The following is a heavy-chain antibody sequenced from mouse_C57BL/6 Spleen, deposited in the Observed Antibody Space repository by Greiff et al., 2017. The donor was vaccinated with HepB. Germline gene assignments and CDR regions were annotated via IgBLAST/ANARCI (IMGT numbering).Heavy chain of an antibody. CDR2: ISDGGSYT. CDR3: ARETAQVPAWFAY. V-gene: IGHV5-4*01. CDR1: GFTFSSYA. J-gene: IGHJ3*01. Sequence: EVQLVESGGGLVKPGGSLKLSCEASGFTFSSYAMSWVRQTPEKRLEWVATISDGGSYTYYPDNVKGRFTISRDNAKNNLYLQMSHLKSEDTAMYYCARETAQVPAWFAYWGQGTLVTVSA. D-gene: IGHD3-2*02.